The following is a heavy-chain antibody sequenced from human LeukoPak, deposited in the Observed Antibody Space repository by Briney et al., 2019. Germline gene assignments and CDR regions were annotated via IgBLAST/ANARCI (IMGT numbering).Heavy chain of an antibody. CDR3: ARDGTSADDY. Sequence: GASVRVSCKTSGYTFSNFGINWVRQAPGQGLEWMGWISGNNDNPNYGQKFQGRFTVTTDSSTSTAYMELRNPTFDDTAVYYCARDGTSADDYWGQGTLVTVSS. CDR2: ISGNNDNP. J-gene: IGHJ4*02. V-gene: IGHV1-18*01. D-gene: IGHD1-26*01. CDR1: GYTFSNFG.